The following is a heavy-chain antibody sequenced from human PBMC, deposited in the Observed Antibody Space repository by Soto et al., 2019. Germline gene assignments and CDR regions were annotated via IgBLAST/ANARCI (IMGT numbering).Heavy chain of an antibody. V-gene: IGHV3-7*01. D-gene: IGHD6-13*01. J-gene: IGHJ6*03. Sequence: SLRLSCAASGFTFSSYWMSWVRQAPGKGLEWVANIKQDGSEKYYVDSVKGRFTISRDNAKNSLYLQMNSLRAEDTAVYYCARAAAAGGHYYYMDVWGKGTTVTVSS. CDR3: ARAAAAGGHYYYMDV. CDR1: GFTFSSYW. CDR2: IKQDGSEK.